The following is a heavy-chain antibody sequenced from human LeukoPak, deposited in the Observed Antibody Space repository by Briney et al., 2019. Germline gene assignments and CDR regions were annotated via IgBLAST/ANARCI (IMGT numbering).Heavy chain of an antibody. CDR1: GGSFSGYY. J-gene: IGHJ4*02. D-gene: IGHD3-10*01. CDR2: INHSGST. Sequence: SETLSLTCAVYGGSFSGYYWSWIRQPPGKGLEWIGEINHSGSTNYNPSLKSRVTISVDTSKNQFSLKLSSVTAADTAVYYCARVGEEYGSLDYWGQGTLVTVSS. V-gene: IGHV4-34*01. CDR3: ARVGEEYGSLDY.